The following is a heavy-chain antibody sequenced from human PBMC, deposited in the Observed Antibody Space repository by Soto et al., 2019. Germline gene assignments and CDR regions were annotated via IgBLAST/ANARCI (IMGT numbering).Heavy chain of an antibody. CDR2: MNPNSGNT. Sequence: QVQLVQSGAEVKKPGASVKVSCKASGYTFTSYDINWVRQATGQGLEWMGWMNPNSGNTGYAQKLQGRVTMTRNTSISTAYMELSSLRSEDTAVYYCAGLDPTKGYCSGGSCQGDAFDIWGQGTMVTVSS. D-gene: IGHD2-15*01. V-gene: IGHV1-8*01. CDR3: AGLDPTKGYCSGGSCQGDAFDI. CDR1: GYTFTSYD. J-gene: IGHJ3*02.